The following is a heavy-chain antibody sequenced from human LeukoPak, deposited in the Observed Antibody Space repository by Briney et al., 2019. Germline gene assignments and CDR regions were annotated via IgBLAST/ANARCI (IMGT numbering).Heavy chain of an antibody. CDR2: INHSGST. Sequence: SETLSLTCAVYGGSFSGYYWSWLRQPPGKGLEWIGEINHSGSTNYNPSLKSRVTISVDTSKNQFSLKLGSVTAADTAVYYCARDSVTRPFDYWGQGTLVTVSS. V-gene: IGHV4-34*01. D-gene: IGHD4-17*01. J-gene: IGHJ4*02. CDR3: ARDSVTRPFDY. CDR1: GGSFSGYY.